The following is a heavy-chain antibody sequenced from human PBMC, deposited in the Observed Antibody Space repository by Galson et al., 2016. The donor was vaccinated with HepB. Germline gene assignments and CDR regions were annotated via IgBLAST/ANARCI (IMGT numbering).Heavy chain of an antibody. Sequence: SLRLSCAASGFSFSNYGMHWVRQAPGKGLEWVAVIWYDGSNKYDADSVKGRLTISRDNSKNTLYLQMNSLRAEDTAVYFCAKDYSGSYPIYYFDYWGQGTLVTVSS. D-gene: IGHD1-26*01. CDR2: IWYDGSNK. CDR1: GFSFSNYG. CDR3: AKDYSGSYPIYYFDY. V-gene: IGHV3-33*06. J-gene: IGHJ4*02.